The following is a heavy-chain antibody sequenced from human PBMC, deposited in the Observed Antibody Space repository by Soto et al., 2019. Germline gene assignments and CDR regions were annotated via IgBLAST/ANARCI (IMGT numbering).Heavy chain of an antibody. CDR1: GFTFSSYW. Sequence: QAGGSLRLSCAASGFTFSSYWMHWVRQAPGKGLVWVSRINSDGSSTSYADSVKGRFTISRDNAKNTLYLQMNSLRAEDTAVYYCARIPRRAGIWGSYRYTDPDYWGQGTLVTVSS. V-gene: IGHV3-74*01. J-gene: IGHJ4*02. CDR2: INSDGSST. CDR3: ARIPRRAGIWGSYRYTDPDY. D-gene: IGHD3-16*02.